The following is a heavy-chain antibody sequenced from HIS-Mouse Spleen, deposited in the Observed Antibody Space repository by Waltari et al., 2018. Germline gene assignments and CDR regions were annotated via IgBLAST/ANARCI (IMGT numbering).Heavy chain of an antibody. D-gene: IGHD5-12*01. CDR2: IWYDGSNK. CDR3: AKDLARKDSGYDAFDI. J-gene: IGHJ3*02. Sequence: QVQLVESGGGVVQPGRSLRLPCAVSGSTFRSYGMPWVRQAPGKGLGWVAVIWYDGSNKYYADSVKGRFTISRDNSKNTLYLQMNSLRAEDTAVYYCAKDLARKDSGYDAFDIWGKGTMVTVSS. CDR1: GSTFRSYG. V-gene: IGHV3-33*06.